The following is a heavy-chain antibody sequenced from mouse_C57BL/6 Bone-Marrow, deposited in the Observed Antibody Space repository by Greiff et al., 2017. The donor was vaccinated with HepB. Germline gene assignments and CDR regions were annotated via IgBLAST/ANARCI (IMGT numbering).Heavy chain of an antibody. J-gene: IGHJ4*01. V-gene: IGHV5-4*01. CDR2: ISDGGSYT. CDR1: GFTFSSYA. D-gene: IGHD2-5*01. Sequence: EVQVVESGGGLVKPGGSLKLSCAASGFTFSSYAMSWVRQTPEKRLEWVATISDGGSYTYYPDNVKGRFTISRDNAKNNLYLQMSHLKSEDTAMYYCARDYSNYVFYAMDYWGQGTSVTVSS. CDR3: ARDYSNYVFYAMDY.